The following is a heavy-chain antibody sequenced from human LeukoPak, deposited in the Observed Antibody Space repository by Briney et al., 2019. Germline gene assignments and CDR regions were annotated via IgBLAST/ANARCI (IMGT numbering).Heavy chain of an antibody. CDR3: ARAPRSDFWSGYGSYYFDY. CDR1: GGSFSGYY. J-gene: IGHJ4*02. D-gene: IGHD3-3*01. CDR2: INHSGST. Sequence: SSETLSLTCAVYGGSFSGYYWSWIRQPPGKGLEWIGEINHSGSTNYNPSLKSRVTISVDTSKNQFSLKLSSVTAADTAVYYRARAPRSDFWSGYGSYYFDYWGQGTLVTVSS. V-gene: IGHV4-34*01.